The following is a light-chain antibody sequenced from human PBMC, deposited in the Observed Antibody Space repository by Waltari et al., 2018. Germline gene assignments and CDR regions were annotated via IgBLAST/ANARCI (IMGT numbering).Light chain of an antibody. J-gene: IGKJ4*01. CDR1: QAISNY. Sequence: DIQMTQSPSSLSASVGDRVTITCKASQAISNYLNWYQQKPGKDPKLLLYDASNLETGVPSRFSGSGSGTDFTFTIISLQPEDIATYYCQQYDNLPPLTFGGGTKVEIK. CDR3: QQYDNLPPLT. V-gene: IGKV1-33*01. CDR2: DAS.